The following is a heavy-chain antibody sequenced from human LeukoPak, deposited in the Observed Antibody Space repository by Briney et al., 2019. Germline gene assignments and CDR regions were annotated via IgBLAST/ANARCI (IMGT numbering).Heavy chain of an antibody. Sequence: ASVKVSCKASGYTFTSYDINWVRQATGQGLEWMGWMNPNSGNTGYAQKFQGRVTMTRNTSISTAYMELSSLRSEDTAVYYCARRRYSRGCWFDPWGQGTLVTVSS. CDR1: GYTFTSYD. CDR3: ARRRYSRGCWFDP. V-gene: IGHV1-8*01. D-gene: IGHD6-19*01. CDR2: MNPNSGNT. J-gene: IGHJ5*02.